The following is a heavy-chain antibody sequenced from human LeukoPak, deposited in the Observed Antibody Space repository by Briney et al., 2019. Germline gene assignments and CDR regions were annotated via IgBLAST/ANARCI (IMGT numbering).Heavy chain of an antibody. CDR2: INWNGGST. CDR1: GFTFDDYG. J-gene: IGHJ4*02. CDR3: ARARTYYYDSSGYYYFDY. Sequence: GGSLRLSXAASGFTFDDYGMSWVRQAPGKGLEWVSGINWNGGSTCYADSVKGRFTISRDNAKNSLYLQMNSLRAEDTALYYCARARTYYYDSSGYYYFDYWGQGTLVTVSS. D-gene: IGHD3-22*01. V-gene: IGHV3-20*04.